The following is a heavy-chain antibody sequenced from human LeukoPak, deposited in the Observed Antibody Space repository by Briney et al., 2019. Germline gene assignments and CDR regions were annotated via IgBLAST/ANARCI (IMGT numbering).Heavy chain of an antibody. V-gene: IGHV3-11*04. CDR3: AKDEADIVVVPAASGSYYMDV. D-gene: IGHD2-2*01. J-gene: IGHJ6*03. Sequence: PGGSLRLSCAASGFTFSDYYMSWIRQAPGKGLEWVSYISSSGSTIYYADSVKGRFTISRDNAKNSLYLQMNSLRAEDTAVYYCAKDEADIVVVPAASGSYYMDVWGKGTTVTVSS. CDR1: GFTFSDYY. CDR2: ISSSGSTI.